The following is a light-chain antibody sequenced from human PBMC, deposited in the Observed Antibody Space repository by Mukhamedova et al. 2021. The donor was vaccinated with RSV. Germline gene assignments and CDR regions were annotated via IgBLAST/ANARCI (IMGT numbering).Light chain of an antibody. J-gene: IGKJ3*01. CDR2: AAS. V-gene: IGKV1-39*01. CDR3: QQSKSLPFT. Sequence: WYQRRVHGKAPKLLIFAASSLQSGVPSRFSGSASGTDFTLTISSLQREDFATYFRQQSKSLPFTFGPGTKVDIK.